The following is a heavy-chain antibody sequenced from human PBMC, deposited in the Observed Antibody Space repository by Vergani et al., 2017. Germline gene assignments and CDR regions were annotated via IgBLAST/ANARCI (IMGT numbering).Heavy chain of an antibody. J-gene: IGHJ6*02. D-gene: IGHD2/OR15-2a*01. CDR3: ARERRIVHPYYYYFYGMDV. Sequence: EVQLVESGGGLVQPGGSLRLSCAASGFTFSNYWMTWDRQAPGKGLEWVANIKQDGSEKYYVDSVKGRFTISRDNAKNSLYLQLNTLRAEDTAVYYCARERRIVHPYYYYFYGMDVWGQGTTVTVSS. CDR1: GFTFSNYW. V-gene: IGHV3-7*01. CDR2: IKQDGSEK.